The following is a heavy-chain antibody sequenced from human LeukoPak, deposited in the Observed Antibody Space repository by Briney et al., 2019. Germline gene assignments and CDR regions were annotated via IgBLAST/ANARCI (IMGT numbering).Heavy chain of an antibody. CDR3: ASQPYYDFWSGYLRGSLYYGMDV. D-gene: IGHD3-3*01. J-gene: IGHJ6*02. V-gene: IGHV1-45*02. CDR2: ITPFNGNT. CDR1: GYTFTYRY. Sequence: ASVKVSCKASGYTFTYRYLHWVRQAPGQALEWMGWITPFNGNTNYAQEFQDRVTITRDRSMSTAYMELSSLRSEDTAMYYCASQPYYDFWSGYLRGSLYYGMDVWGQGTTVTVSS.